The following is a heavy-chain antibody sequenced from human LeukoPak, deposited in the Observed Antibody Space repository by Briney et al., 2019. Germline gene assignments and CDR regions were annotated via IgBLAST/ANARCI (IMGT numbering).Heavy chain of an antibody. Sequence: GESLKISCKGSGYSFTSYWIAWVRPMPGKGLEWMGIIYPGDSETRYSPSFQGQVTISADKFTSPAYLQWRTLKASDTAMYYCARQRRFFDYWGQGSLVTVSS. CDR2: IYPGDSET. J-gene: IGHJ4*02. V-gene: IGHV5-51*01. CDR1: GYSFTSYW. CDR3: ARQRRFFDY.